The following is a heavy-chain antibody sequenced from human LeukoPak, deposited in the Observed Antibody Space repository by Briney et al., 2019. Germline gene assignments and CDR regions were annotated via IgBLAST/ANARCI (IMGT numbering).Heavy chain of an antibody. Sequence: GGSLRLSCAASGFTFSSYSMNWVRQAPGKGLEWVSSISSSSSYIYYADSVKGRFTISRDNAKNSLYLQMNSLRAEDTAVYCCASTRGHGWFDPWGQGTLVTVSS. CDR2: ISSSSSYI. CDR1: GFTFSSYS. J-gene: IGHJ5*02. CDR3: ASTRGHGWFDP. V-gene: IGHV3-21*01.